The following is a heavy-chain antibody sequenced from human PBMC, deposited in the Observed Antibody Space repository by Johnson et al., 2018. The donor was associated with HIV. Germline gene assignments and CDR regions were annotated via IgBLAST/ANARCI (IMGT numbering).Heavy chain of an antibody. D-gene: IGHD3-22*01. CDR1: GFKFDDYA. CDR2: INWNGGST. J-gene: IGHJ3*02. Sequence: VQLVESGGGVVQPGGSLRLSCAASGFKFDDYAMSWVRQAPGRGLEWVSGINWNGGSTDYAASVKGRFTISRDNAKNSLYLQMNSLRAEDTALYYCVRGYYYDSGGYYDAFDIWGQGTMVTVSS. CDR3: VRGYYYDSGGYYDAFDI. V-gene: IGHV3-20*04.